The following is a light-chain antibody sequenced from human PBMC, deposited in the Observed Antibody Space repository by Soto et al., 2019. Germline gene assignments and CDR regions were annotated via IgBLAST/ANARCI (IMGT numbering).Light chain of an antibody. V-gene: IGKV3-20*01. Sequence: EIGLRQSPGTLSLSPGERATLSCRASQTVSSNYLAWCQQRPGQAPRLLIYGASTRAAGIPDRFSGSGSGTDFTLTITRLEPEDSAVYFCQQYTGPPTTFGQGTRLEI. J-gene: IGKJ5*01. CDR3: QQYTGPPTT. CDR1: QTVSSNY. CDR2: GAS.